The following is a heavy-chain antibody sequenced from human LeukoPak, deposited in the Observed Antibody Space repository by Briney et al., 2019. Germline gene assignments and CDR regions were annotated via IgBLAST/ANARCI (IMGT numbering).Heavy chain of an antibody. V-gene: IGHV3-30-3*01. CDR3: ARGPNPGAEYDSSGYYSEYFDY. CDR2: ISYDGSNK. D-gene: IGHD3-22*01. J-gene: IGHJ4*02. Sequence: GGSLRLSCAASGFTFSCYAMHWVRQAPGKGLEWVAVISYDGSNKYYADSVKGRFTISRDNSKNTLYLQMNSLRAEDTAVYYCARGPNPGAEYDSSGYYSEYFDYWGQGTLVTVSS. CDR1: GFTFSCYA.